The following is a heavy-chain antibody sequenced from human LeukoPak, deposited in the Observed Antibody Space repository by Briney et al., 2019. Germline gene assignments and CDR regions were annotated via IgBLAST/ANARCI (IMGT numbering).Heavy chain of an antibody. CDR1: GDSFSSHY. D-gene: IGHD6-13*01. V-gene: IGHV4-59*08. J-gene: IGHJ4*02. CDR2: ISHIGRT. Sequence: SETLSLTCAVSGDSFSSHYWTWIRQSPGTGLEWIGYISHIGRTNYNPSLKSRVTISIDTSKNQVSLQLSSVTAADTAVYYCARSDSSSWLFDYWGQGTLVTVSS. CDR3: ARSDSSSWLFDY.